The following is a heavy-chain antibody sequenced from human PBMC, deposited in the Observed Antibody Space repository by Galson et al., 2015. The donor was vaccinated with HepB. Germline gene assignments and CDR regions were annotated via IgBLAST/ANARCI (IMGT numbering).Heavy chain of an antibody. CDR2: IIPIFGTA. CDR3: ARAKGHGYSFDY. J-gene: IGHJ4*02. Sequence: SVKVSCKASGGTFSSYAISWVRQAPGQGLEWMGGIIPIFGTANYAQKFQGRVTITANESTSTAYMELSSLRSEDTAVYYCARAKGHGYSFDYWGQGTLVTVSS. V-gene: IGHV1-69*13. CDR1: GGTFSSYA. D-gene: IGHD2-2*03.